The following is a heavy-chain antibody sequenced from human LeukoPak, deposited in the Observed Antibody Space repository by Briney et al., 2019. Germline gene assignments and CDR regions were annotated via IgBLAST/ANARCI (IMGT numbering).Heavy chain of an antibody. V-gene: IGHV3-21*01. J-gene: IGHJ4*02. D-gene: IGHD6-13*01. CDR3: ARDPVARIAAAGTYDY. CDR1: GFTFSSYS. Sequence: GGSLRLSCAASGFTFSSYSMNWVRQAPGKGLEWVSSMSSSNSYRYYADSVKGRFTISRDNAKNSLYLQMNSLRAEDTAVYYCARDPVARIAAAGTYDYWGQGTLVTVSS. CDR2: MSSSNSYR.